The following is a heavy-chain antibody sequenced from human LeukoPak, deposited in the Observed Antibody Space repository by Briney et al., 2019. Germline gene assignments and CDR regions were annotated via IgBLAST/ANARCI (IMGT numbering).Heavy chain of an antibody. CDR1: GGSISSGGYY. Sequence: PSETLSLTCTVSGGSISSGGYYWSWIRQHPGKGLEWIGYIYYSGSTYYNPSLKSRVTISVDTSKNQFSLKLSSVTAADTAVYYCARGASSFLDRIALSYYFDYWGQGTLVTVSS. CDR2: IYYSGST. CDR3: ARGASSFLDRIALSYYFDY. D-gene: IGHD6-13*01. V-gene: IGHV4-31*03. J-gene: IGHJ4*02.